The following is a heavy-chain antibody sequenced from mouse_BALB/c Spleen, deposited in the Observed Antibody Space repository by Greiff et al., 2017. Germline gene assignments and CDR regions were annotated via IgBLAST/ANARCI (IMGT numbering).Heavy chain of an antibody. J-gene: IGHJ3*01. CDR3: ARSSTMITAWFAY. CDR1: GYTFTSYT. V-gene: IGHV1-4*01. CDR2: INPSSGYT. Sequence: QVQLKESGAELARPGASVKMSCKASGYTFTSYTMHWVKQRPGQGLEWIGYINPSSGYTNYNQKFKDKATLTADKSSSTAYMQLSSLTSEDSAVYYCARSSTMITAWFAYWGQGTLVTVSA. D-gene: IGHD2-4*01.